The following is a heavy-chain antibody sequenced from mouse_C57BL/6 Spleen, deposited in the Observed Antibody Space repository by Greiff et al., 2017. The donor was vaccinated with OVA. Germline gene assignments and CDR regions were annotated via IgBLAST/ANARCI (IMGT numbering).Heavy chain of an antibody. CDR3: AREQTGTWFAY. CDR2: IYPGSGNT. Sequence: VKVVESGPELVKPGASVKISCKASGYSFTSYYIHWVKQRPGQGLEWIGWIYPGSGNTKYNEKFKGKATLTADTSSSTAYMQLSSLTSEDSAVYYCAREQTGTWFAYWGQGTLVTVSA. D-gene: IGHD4-1*01. V-gene: IGHV1-66*01. CDR1: GYSFTSYY. J-gene: IGHJ3*01.